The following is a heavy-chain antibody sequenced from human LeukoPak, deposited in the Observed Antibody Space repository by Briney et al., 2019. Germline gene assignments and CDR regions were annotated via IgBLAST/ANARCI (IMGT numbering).Heavy chain of an antibody. D-gene: IGHD3-22*01. CDR1: GFTFSTNA. J-gene: IGHJ4*02. CDR3: ARDRGCASDY. Sequence: PGGSLRLSCEASGFTFSTNAMTWVRQAPGKGLEWVSSIGSDNKPHYSDSVKGRFAISRDNAKNTLYLQMNSLRAEDTAVYYCARDRGCASDYWGQGTLVTVSS. V-gene: IGHV3-69-1*01. CDR2: IGSDNKP.